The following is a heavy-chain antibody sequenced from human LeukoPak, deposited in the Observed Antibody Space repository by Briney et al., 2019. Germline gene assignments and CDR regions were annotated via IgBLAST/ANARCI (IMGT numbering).Heavy chain of an antibody. V-gene: IGHV1-2*02. CDR1: GYTFTGYY. D-gene: IGHD3-3*01. CDR2: INPNSGGT. CDR3: ARYGRGPDYDFWSGYGHDAFDI. J-gene: IGHJ3*02. Sequence: ASVKVSCKASGYTFTGYYMHWVRQAPGQGLEWMGWINPNSGGTNYAQKFQGRVTMTRDTSISTAYMKLSRLRSDDTAVYYCARYGRGPDYDFWSGYGHDAFDIWGQGTMVTVSS.